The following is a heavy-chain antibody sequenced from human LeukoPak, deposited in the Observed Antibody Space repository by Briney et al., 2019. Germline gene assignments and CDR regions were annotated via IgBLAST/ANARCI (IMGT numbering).Heavy chain of an antibody. V-gene: IGHV3-23*01. J-gene: IGHJ4*02. CDR3: AKRQRGYYYGSGSSDY. CDR2: ISGSGGST. Sequence: PGRSLRLSCAASGFTFSSYAMSWVRQAPGKGLEWVSAISGSGGSTYYADSVKGRFTISRDNSKNTLYLQMNSLRAEDTAVYYCAKRQRGYYYGSGSSDYWGQGTLVTVSS. CDR1: GFTFSSYA. D-gene: IGHD3-10*01.